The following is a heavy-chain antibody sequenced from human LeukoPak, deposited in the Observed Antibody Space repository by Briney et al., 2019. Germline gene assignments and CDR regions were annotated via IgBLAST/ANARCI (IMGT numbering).Heavy chain of an antibody. CDR1: SYTLSSYR. CDR3: ARGGLRWTPMDY. D-gene: IGHD4-23*01. CDR2: ISSSSSTI. V-gene: IGHV3-48*02. J-gene: IGHJ4*02. Sequence: GGSLRLSCVASSYTLSSYRMTCGRQAPGKGLEWVSYISSSSSTIYYADSVKGRFTISRDNAKNSLYLQRNSLRDEATAVYYCARGGLRWTPMDYWGQGTLVTVSS.